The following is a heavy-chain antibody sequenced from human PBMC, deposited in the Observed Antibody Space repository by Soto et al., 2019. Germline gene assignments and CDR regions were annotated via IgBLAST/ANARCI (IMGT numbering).Heavy chain of an antibody. D-gene: IGHD1-7*01. J-gene: IGHJ4*02. CDR2: IWYDGSNK. Sequence: QVQLMESGGGVVQPGRSLRLSCAASGFTFSSYGMHWVRQAPGKGLEWVAVIWYDGSNKYYADSVKGRFTISRDNSKNTLYLQMNSLRAEDTAVYYCAVITGTTDYWGQGTLVTVSS. CDR1: GFTFSSYG. V-gene: IGHV3-33*01. CDR3: AVITGTTDY.